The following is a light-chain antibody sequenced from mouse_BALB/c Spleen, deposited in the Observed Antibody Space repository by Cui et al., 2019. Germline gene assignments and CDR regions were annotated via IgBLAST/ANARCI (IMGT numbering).Light chain of an antibody. J-gene: IGKJ2*01. CDR1: TRLLHSNGNTY. Sequence: DIVMTQAAHSVPVTPGESVSISCRSSTRLLHSNGNTYLYWFLQRPSLAPQLLIVRMSNLASGVPDRFSGSGSGTAFTLRISRVEAEDVGVYYCMQHLEYPTFGGGTKLEIK. CDR3: MQHLEYPT. CDR2: RMS. V-gene: IGKV2-137*01.